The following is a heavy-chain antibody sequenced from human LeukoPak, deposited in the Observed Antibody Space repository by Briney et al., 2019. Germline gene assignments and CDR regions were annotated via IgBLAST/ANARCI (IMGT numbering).Heavy chain of an antibody. CDR2: ISGSGGST. J-gene: IGHJ4*02. CDR1: GFTFSNYA. D-gene: IGHD1-26*01. Sequence: PGGSLRLSCAASGFTFSNYAMTWVRQAPGKGLEWVSIISGSGGSTYYADSVKGRFTISRDNSKNTLYLQMNSLRADDTAVYYCAKGPVGVTTRNYFDYWGQGTLVTVS. V-gene: IGHV3-23*01. CDR3: AKGPVGVTTRNYFDY.